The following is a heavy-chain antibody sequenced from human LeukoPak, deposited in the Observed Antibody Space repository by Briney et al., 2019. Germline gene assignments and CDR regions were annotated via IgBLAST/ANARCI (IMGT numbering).Heavy chain of an antibody. V-gene: IGHV4-30-4*07. J-gene: IGHJ4*02. CDR1: GGSISSGGYS. D-gene: IGHD1-26*01. CDR3: AREEGGNSDY. CDR2: IYYSGST. Sequence: SETLSLTCAVSGGSISSGGYSWSWIRQPPGKGLEWIGYIYYSGSTYYNPSLKSRVTISVDTSKNQFSLKLSSVTAADTAVYYCAREEGGNSDYWGQGTLVTVSS.